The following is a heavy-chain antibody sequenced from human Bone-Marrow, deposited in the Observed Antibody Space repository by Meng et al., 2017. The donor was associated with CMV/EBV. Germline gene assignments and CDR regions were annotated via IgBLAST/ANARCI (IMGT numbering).Heavy chain of an antibody. CDR3: AKDRAGQWLGPLDY. J-gene: IGHJ4*02. CDR2: IWYDGNKT. CDR1: GFTFSSYG. D-gene: IGHD6-19*01. Sequence: SGFTFSSYGMHGVRQGPGKGVEWVAVIWYDGNKTYYADAVKGRFTISRDNSKNTLYLQMNSRRAEETAVYYCAKDRAGQWLGPLDYWGQGTLVTVSS. V-gene: IGHV3-33*06.